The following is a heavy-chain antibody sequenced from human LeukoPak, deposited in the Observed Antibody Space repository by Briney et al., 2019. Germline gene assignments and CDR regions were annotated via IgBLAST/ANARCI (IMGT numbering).Heavy chain of an antibody. CDR2: ISWNSGSI. CDR3: AKAMRPTIAVALPYYFDY. D-gene: IGHD6-19*01. J-gene: IGHJ4*02. Sequence: GGSLRLSCAASGFTFSSYWMSWVRQAPGKGLEWVSGISWNSGSIGYADSVKGRFTISRDNAKNSLYLQMNSLRAEDTALYYCAKAMRPTIAVALPYYFDYWGQGTLVTVSS. CDR1: GFTFSSYW. V-gene: IGHV3-9*01.